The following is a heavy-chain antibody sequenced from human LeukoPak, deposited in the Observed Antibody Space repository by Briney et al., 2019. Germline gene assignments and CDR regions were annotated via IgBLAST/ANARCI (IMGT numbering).Heavy chain of an antibody. Sequence: GGSLRLSCVASGFTFNNYAMHWVRQAPGKGLEWVAVISYDGSNKYYADSVKGRFTISRDNSKNTLYLQMNSLRADDTAVYYCARDHDHEEDYYGMDVWGQGTTVTVSS. CDR3: ARDHDHEEDYYGMDV. CDR2: ISYDGSNK. CDR1: GFTFNNYA. D-gene: IGHD1-1*01. V-gene: IGHV3-30-3*01. J-gene: IGHJ6*02.